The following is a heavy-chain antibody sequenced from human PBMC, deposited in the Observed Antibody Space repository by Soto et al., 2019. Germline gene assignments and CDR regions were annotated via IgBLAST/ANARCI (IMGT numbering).Heavy chain of an antibody. CDR3: AREGLVRGVLRGIRFDP. D-gene: IGHD3-10*01. CDR1: GYIFTDYT. Sequence: QVPLVQSGAEVKKSGASVKVSCEASGYIFTDYTIHWVRQAPGQRLELMGWINAGNGDTKYSHQFQGRVTFSRDTSASTVYMELSSLRSEDTAVYYCAREGLVRGVLRGIRFDPWGQGTLVTVSS. V-gene: IGHV1-3*01. CDR2: INAGNGDT. J-gene: IGHJ5*02.